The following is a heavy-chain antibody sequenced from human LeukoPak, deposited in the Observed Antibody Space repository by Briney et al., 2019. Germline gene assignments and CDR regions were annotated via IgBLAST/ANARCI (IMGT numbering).Heavy chain of an antibody. CDR3: ARDSSGGSKWYSAEYFQH. V-gene: IGHV1-18*01. J-gene: IGHJ1*01. D-gene: IGHD2/OR15-2a*01. CDR2: ISVNNGDT. Sequence: ASVKVSCKTSGYTFTSYYINWLRQAPGQGLEWVGWISVNNGDTKLAQRFQGRVNITADTSTRTSYLQLRSLSPDDTAIYYCARDSSGGSKWYSAEYFQHWGQGALVTVSS. CDR1: GYTFTSYY.